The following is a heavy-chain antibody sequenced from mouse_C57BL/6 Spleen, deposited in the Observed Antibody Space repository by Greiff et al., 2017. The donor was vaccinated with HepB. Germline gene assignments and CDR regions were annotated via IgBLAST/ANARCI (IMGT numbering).Heavy chain of an antibody. J-gene: IGHJ3*01. D-gene: IGHD1-1*01. Sequence: QVQLKQSGPGLVQPSQSLSITCTVSGFSLTSYGVHWVRQSPGKGLEWLGVIWSGGSTDYNAAFISRLSISKDNSKSQVFFKMNSLQADDTAIYYWARNWDYGSSPAWFAYWGQGTLVTVSA. CDR3: ARNWDYGSSPAWFAY. V-gene: IGHV2-2*01. CDR1: GFSLTSYG. CDR2: IWSGGST.